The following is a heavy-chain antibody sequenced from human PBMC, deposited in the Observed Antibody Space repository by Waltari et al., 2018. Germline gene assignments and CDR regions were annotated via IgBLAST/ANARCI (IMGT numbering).Heavy chain of an antibody. CDR2: LYHSGST. J-gene: IGHJ4*02. V-gene: IGHV4-38-2*02. CDR1: GYSISSGYY. D-gene: IGHD3-3*01. CDR3: ARDQAHDFWSGYYTFDY. Sequence: QVQLQESGPGLVKPSETLSLTCTVSGYSISSGYYWGWIRQPPGKGLEWMGSLYHSGSTYYNPALKSRVTISVDTSKNQFSLKLSSVTAADTAVYYCARDQAHDFWSGYYTFDYWGQGTLVTVSS.